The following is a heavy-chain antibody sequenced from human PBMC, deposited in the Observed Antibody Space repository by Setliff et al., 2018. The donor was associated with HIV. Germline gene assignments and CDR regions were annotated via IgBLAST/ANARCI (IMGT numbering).Heavy chain of an antibody. CDR1: GGSISSGTYY. D-gene: IGHD6-13*01. V-gene: IGHV4-39*07. CDR2: FYYSGTT. J-gene: IGHJ3*02. CDR3: ATTAAAGVRGNAFDI. Sequence: SETLSLTCTASGGSISSGTYYWGWIRQPPGKGLEWIGSFYYSGTTYYKPSLKSRVTISVDTSKNQFSLKLSSVTAADTAVYYCATTAAAGVRGNAFDIWGQGTMVTVSS.